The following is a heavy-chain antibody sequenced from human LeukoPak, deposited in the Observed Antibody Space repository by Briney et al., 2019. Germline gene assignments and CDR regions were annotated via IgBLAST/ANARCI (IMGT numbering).Heavy chain of an antibody. D-gene: IGHD3-3*01. Sequence: SETLSLTCIVSAYSISSGYYWGWIRQPPGKGLEWIGSIYYSGSTYYNPSLKSRVTISVDTSKNQFSLKLSSVTAADTAVYYCARSRITIFGVVIMDLGYYNYYMDVWGKGTTVTVSS. CDR1: AYSISSGYY. V-gene: IGHV4-38-2*02. CDR3: ARSRITIFGVVIMDLGYYNYYMDV. CDR2: IYYSGST. J-gene: IGHJ6*03.